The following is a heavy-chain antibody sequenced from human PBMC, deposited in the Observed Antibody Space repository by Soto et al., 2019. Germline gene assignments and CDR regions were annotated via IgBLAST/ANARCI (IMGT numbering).Heavy chain of an antibody. J-gene: IGHJ4*02. CDR1: GFSVSSNF. V-gene: IGHV3-53*01. CDR3: AKVPHQFSPQIDY. CDR2: IYSGGST. Sequence: GRSLRLSCAASGFSVSSNFINWVRHAPGKGLEWVSVIYSGGSTYYADSVKGRFTISRDNSKNTLYLQRNSVRVDDTAVYYSAKVPHQFSPQIDYWGLGTRVTVSS.